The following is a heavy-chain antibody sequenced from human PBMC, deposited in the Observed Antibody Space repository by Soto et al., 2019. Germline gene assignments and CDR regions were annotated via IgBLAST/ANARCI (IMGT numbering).Heavy chain of an antibody. V-gene: IGHV5-10-1*03. CDR2: IDPSDSYT. CDR1: GYSFTSYW. D-gene: IGHD6-13*01. Sequence: EVQLVQSGAEVKKPGESLRISCKGSGYSFTSYWISWVRQMPGKGLEWMGRIDPSDSYTNYSPSFQGHVTISADKSISTAYLQWSSLKASDTAMYYCASELLNGIAAAGNEHGMDVWGQGTTVTVSS. J-gene: IGHJ6*02. CDR3: ASELLNGIAAAGNEHGMDV.